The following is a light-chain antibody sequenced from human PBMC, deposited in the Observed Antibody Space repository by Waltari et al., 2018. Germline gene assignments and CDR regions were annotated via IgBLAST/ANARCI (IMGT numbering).Light chain of an antibody. CDR3: QSYDSSNQGVV. Sequence: NFMLTQPHSVSESPGKTVTISCTRSSGKIASNYVQWYQQRPGSAPTTVIYEDNHRPSGVPDRFSGSIDSSSNSASLTISGLKTEDEADYYCQSYDSSNQGVVFGGGTKLTVL. CDR2: EDN. CDR1: SGKIASNY. J-gene: IGLJ2*01. V-gene: IGLV6-57*03.